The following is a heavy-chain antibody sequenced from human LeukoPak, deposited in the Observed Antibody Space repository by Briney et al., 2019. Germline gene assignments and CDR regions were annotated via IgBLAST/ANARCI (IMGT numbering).Heavy chain of an antibody. V-gene: IGHV4-31*03. J-gene: IGHJ4*02. CDR2: INYSGST. CDR1: GGSISSGGYL. Sequence: PSETLSLTCSVSGGSISSGGYLWNWIRQHPGKGLEWIGCINYSGSTYYNPSLKSRVTMSVDTSKNQFSLKLSSVTAADTAVYYCARDLQGRFDYWGQGTLVTVSS. CDR3: ARDLQGRFDY. D-gene: IGHD3-10*01.